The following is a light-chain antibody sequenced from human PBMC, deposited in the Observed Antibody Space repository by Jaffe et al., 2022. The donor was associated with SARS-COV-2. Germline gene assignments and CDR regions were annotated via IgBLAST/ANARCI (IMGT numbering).Light chain of an antibody. CDR2: SDN. J-gene: IGLJ2*01. Sequence: QSVLTQPPSASGTPGQRVTISCSGSSSNIGSKTVTWFQQLPGTAPKLLLHSDNQRPSGVPDRFSGSKSGPSASLAISGLQSEDEADYYCAAWDDSLKAVLFGGGTKLTVL. CDR3: AAWDDSLKAVL. V-gene: IGLV1-44*01. CDR1: SSNIGSKT.